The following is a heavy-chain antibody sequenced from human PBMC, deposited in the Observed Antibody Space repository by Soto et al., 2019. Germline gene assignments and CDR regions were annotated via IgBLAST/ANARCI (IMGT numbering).Heavy chain of an antibody. Sequence: GASVKVSCKASGGTFSSYAISWVRQAPGQGLEWMGGIIPIFGTANYAQKFQGRVTITADESTSTAYMELSSLRSEDTAVYYCARAYPPTRSYDCSGYNPFYYYGMDVWGQGTTVTVSS. V-gene: IGHV1-69*13. CDR2: IIPIFGTA. D-gene: IGHD3-22*01. CDR1: GGTFSSYA. CDR3: ARAYPPTRSYDCSGYNPFYYYGMDV. J-gene: IGHJ6*02.